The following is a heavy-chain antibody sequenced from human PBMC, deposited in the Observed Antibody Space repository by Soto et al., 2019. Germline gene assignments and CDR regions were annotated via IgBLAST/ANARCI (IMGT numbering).Heavy chain of an antibody. CDR1: GGTFSSYA. J-gene: IGHJ6*02. D-gene: IGHD4-4*01. V-gene: IGHV1-69*01. CDR2: IIPIFGTA. Sequence: QVQLVQSGAEVKKPGSSVKVSCKASGGTFSSYAISWVRQAPGQGLEWMGGIIPIFGTANYAQKFQGRVTITADESTSTDYMELSRLRSQDTAVDYCARAAGDYSNYGYYYHGMDVWGPGTTVTVSS. CDR3: ARAAGDYSNYGYYYHGMDV.